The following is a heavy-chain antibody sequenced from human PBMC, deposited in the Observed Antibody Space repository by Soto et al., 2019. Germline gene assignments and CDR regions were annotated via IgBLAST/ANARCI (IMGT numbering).Heavy chain of an antibody. V-gene: IGHV3-23*01. Sequence: GGSLRLSCAASGFKFSNYAMSWFLQAPGKGLEWVSLISATGGGTYYADSVKGRFTISRDNSHNTLYLQVQSLTAEDTAVYYCAKDRRAGGNSAFYFDFWGQGAQVTVSS. D-gene: IGHD3-16*01. CDR2: ISATGGGT. CDR3: AKDRRAGGNSAFYFDF. CDR1: GFKFSNYA. J-gene: IGHJ4*02.